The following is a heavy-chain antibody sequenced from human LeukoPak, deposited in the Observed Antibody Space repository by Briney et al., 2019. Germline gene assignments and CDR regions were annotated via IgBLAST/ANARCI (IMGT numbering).Heavy chain of an antibody. V-gene: IGHV4-39*01. J-gene: IGHJ4*02. Sequence: SETLSLTCTVSGGSISSSGYYWGWIRQPPGKGLEWIGSIYYSGSTYYNPSLKSRVTISVDTSKNQFSLRLSSVTAADTAVYYCARLHTSGDNNWGQGTLVTVSS. D-gene: IGHD6-19*01. CDR3: ARLHTSGDNN. CDR2: IYYSGST. CDR1: GGSISSSGYY.